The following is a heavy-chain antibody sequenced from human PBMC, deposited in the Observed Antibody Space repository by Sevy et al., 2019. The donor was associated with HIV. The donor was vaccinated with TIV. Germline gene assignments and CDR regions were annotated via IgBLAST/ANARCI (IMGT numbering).Heavy chain of an antibody. CDR1: GFTFSSYA. CDR3: AKTPEGEGRSSMGYY. Sequence: GGSLRLSCAASGFTFSSYAMSWVRQAPGKGLEWVSAISGSGGSTYYADSVKGRFTISRDNSKNTLYLQMNSLRAEDTAVYYCAKTPEGEGRSSMGYYWGQGTLVTVSS. CDR2: ISGSGGST. V-gene: IGHV3-23*01. D-gene: IGHD2-2*01. J-gene: IGHJ4*02.